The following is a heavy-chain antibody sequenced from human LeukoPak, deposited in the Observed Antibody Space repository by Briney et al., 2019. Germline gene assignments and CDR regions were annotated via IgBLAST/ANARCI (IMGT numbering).Heavy chain of an antibody. CDR3: ARSLRVRGVPDYMDV. CDR1: GFTVSSNY. D-gene: IGHD3-10*01. CDR2: IYKNAIT. Sequence: GGSLRLSCAASGFTVSSNYMTWVRQAPGKGLEWVSVIYKNAITYYSDTVRGGFTISRDNCKNMKYLQMNSLGAEDTAVYYCARSLRVRGVPDYMDVWGKGTTVTISS. V-gene: IGHV3-53*01. J-gene: IGHJ6*03.